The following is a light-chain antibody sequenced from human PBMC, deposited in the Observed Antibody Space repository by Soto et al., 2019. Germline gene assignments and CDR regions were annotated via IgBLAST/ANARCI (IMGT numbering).Light chain of an antibody. Sequence: DIRMTQSPSSLSASVGDTVTITCRASQSISSHLNWYQQKPGKAPNLLMYTASNLQSGVPSRFSGSGSGTDFTLKISRVEAEDVGVYYCMQRTHVPITFGQGTRLEIK. CDR1: QSISSH. J-gene: IGKJ5*01. V-gene: IGKV1-39*01. CDR2: TAS. CDR3: MQRTHVPIT.